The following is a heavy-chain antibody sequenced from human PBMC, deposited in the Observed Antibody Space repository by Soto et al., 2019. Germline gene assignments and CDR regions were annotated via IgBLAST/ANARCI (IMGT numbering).Heavy chain of an antibody. D-gene: IGHD1-26*01. V-gene: IGHV3-7*01. CDR2: IKQDGNEK. CDR3: ARSIVGATATSFDY. CDR1: GFTFSTYW. Sequence: GSLRLSCAASGFTFSTYWMTWVRQAPEKGLEWVANIKQDGNEKYYVDSVKGRFTISRDNAKNSLYLQMNSLRAEDTAVYYCARSIVGATATSFDYWGQGTLVTVSS. J-gene: IGHJ4*02.